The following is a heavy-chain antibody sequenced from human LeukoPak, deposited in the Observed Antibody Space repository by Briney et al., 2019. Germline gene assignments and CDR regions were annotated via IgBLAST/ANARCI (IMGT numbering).Heavy chain of an antibody. Sequence: GSLRLSCVVSGFRFSDYYISWIRQTPGKGLEFISYISGSGDAIYYTDSVKGRFTISRDNAKNSLYLQLDSLSAEDTAVYYCASLYDSTGFCFDYWGQGALVTVSS. J-gene: IGHJ4*02. D-gene: IGHD3-22*01. V-gene: IGHV3-11*01. CDR3: ASLYDSTGFCFDY. CDR2: ISGSGDAI. CDR1: GFRFSDYY.